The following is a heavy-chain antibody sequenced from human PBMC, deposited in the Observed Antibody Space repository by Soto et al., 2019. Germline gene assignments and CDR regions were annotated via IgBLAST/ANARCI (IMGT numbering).Heavy chain of an antibody. CDR2: INPNSGGT. CDR3: ARDREVYNWNYNYYSYGMDV. Sequence: QVQLVQSGAEVKKPGASVKVSCKASGYTFTGYYMHWVRQAPGQGLEWMGWINPNSGGTNYAQKFQGWVTMTRDTDISTAYMELSRLRSDDTAVYYCARDREVYNWNYNYYSYGMDVWGQGTTVTVSS. CDR1: GYTFTGYY. J-gene: IGHJ6*02. V-gene: IGHV1-2*04. D-gene: IGHD1-7*01.